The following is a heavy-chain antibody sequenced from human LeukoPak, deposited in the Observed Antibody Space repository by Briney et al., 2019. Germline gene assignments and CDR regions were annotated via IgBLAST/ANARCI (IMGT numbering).Heavy chain of an antibody. V-gene: IGHV4-59*01. CDR2: IYYSGST. Sequence: SETLSLTCTVSGGSISSYYWSWIRQPPGKGLEWIGYIYYSGSTNYNPSLKSRVTISVHTSKNQFSLKLNSVTAADTAVYYCAREVVGANFDYWGQGILVTVSS. J-gene: IGHJ4*02. CDR1: GGSISSYY. CDR3: AREVVGANFDY. D-gene: IGHD1-26*01.